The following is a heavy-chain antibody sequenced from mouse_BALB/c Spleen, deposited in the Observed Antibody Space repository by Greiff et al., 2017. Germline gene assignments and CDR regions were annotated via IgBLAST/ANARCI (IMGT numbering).Heavy chain of an antibody. CDR1: GFTFSSYY. Sequence: EVKLVESGGGLVKLGGSLKLSCAASGFTFSSYYMSWVRQTPEKRLELVAAINSNGGSTYYPDTVKGRFTISRDNAKNTLYLQMSSLKSEDTALYYCARHYDGNEDAMDYWGQGTSVTVSS. V-gene: IGHV5-6-2*01. D-gene: IGHD2-3*01. CDR2: INSNGGST. CDR3: ARHYDGNEDAMDY. J-gene: IGHJ4*01.